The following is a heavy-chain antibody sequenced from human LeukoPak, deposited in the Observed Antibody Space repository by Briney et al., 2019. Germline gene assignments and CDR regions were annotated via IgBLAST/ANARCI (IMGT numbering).Heavy chain of an antibody. J-gene: IGHJ4*02. CDR1: GGSISGYY. CDR2: IYYSGST. Sequence: SETLSLTCTVSGGSISGYYWSWIRQPPGKGPEWIGYIYYSGSTNYNPSLKSRVTISVDTSKNQFSLKLNSVTAADTAVYCYASGFGYYFDYWGQGTLVTVSS. CDR3: ASGFGYYFDY. D-gene: IGHD3-10*01. V-gene: IGHV4-59*01.